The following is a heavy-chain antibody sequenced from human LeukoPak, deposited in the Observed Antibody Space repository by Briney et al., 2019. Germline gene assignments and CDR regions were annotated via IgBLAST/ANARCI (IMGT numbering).Heavy chain of an antibody. V-gene: IGHV1-46*01. Sequence: ASVKVSCKASGYTFTSYYMHWVRQAPGRGLEWMGIINPSGGATKYAQKFQGRVTMTRDTSTSTLYMELSSLRSEDTAVYYCARDLGITMIVNYFDYWGQGTLVTVSS. D-gene: IGHD3-22*01. CDR2: INPSGGAT. CDR3: ARDLGITMIVNYFDY. CDR1: GYTFTSYY. J-gene: IGHJ4*02.